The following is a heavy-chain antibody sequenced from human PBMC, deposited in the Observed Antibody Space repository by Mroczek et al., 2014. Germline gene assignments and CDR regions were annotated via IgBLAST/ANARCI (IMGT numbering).Heavy chain of an antibody. Sequence: VQLVQSGGGLVQPGGSLRLSCAASGFTFSSYAMSWVRQAPGKGLEWVPAISGSGGSTYYADSVKGRFTISRDNSKNTLYLQMNSLRAEDTAVYYCAMYYYDSSGYPRAEYFQHWGQGILVTVS. D-gene: IGHD3-22*01. CDR2: ISGSGGST. CDR3: AMYYYDSSGYPRAEYFQH. CDR1: GFTFSSYA. J-gene: IGHJ1*01. V-gene: IGHV3-23*04.